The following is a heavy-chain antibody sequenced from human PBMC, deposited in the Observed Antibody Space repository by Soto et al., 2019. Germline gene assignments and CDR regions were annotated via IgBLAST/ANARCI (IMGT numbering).Heavy chain of an antibody. D-gene: IGHD5-18*01. V-gene: IGHV4-30-4*01. J-gene: IGHJ4*02. CDR3: ARADNTAMVSLDY. CDR1: GGSISSGDYY. Sequence: PSETLSLTCTVSGGSISSGDYYWSWIHQPPGKGLEWIGYIYYSGSTYYNPSLKSRVTISVDTSKNQFSLKLSSVTAADTAVYYCARADNTAMVSLDYWGQGTLVTVSS. CDR2: IYYSGST.